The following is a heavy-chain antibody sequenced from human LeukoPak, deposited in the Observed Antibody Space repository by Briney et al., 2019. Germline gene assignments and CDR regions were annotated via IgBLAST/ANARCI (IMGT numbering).Heavy chain of an antibody. CDR2: INHSGST. CDR1: GGSFSGYY. V-gene: IGHV4-34*01. D-gene: IGHD3-16*01. CDR3: ARVEPYYDYVWGSQRIHYYFDY. Sequence: NPSETLSLTCAVYGGSFSGYYWSWIRQPPGKGLEWIGEINHSGSTNYNPSLKSRVTISVDTSKNQFSLKLSSVTAADTAVYYCARVEPYYDYVWGSQRIHYYFDYWGQGTLVTVSS. J-gene: IGHJ4*02.